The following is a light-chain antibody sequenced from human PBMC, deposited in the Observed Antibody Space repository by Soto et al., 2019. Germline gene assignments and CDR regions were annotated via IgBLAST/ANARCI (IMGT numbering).Light chain of an antibody. J-gene: IGLJ1*01. CDR2: DVN. CDR3: GSYAGSYTYV. Sequence: QSVLTQPRSVSGSPGQSVTISCTGTSSDVGGYNYVSWYQQHPGKAPKPMIYDVNKRPSGVPDRFSGSKSGNTASLTISGLQAEDEADYYCGSYAGSYTYVFGNGTKVTV. CDR1: SSDVGGYNY. V-gene: IGLV2-11*01.